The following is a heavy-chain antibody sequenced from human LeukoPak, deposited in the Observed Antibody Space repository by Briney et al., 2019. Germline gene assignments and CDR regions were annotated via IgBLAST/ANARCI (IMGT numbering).Heavy chain of an antibody. CDR3: ARYGDYRGIYFDY. D-gene: IGHD4-17*01. V-gene: IGHV4-59*08. CDR2: IHSTGST. CDR1: GGSINSYF. Sequence: SETLSLTCTVSGGSINSYFWSWIRQPPGKGLEWIAYIHSTGSTNYNPSLKSRVTISVDTSKNQFSLKVNSVTAADTAVYYCARYGDYRGIYFDYWGQGTLVTVSS. J-gene: IGHJ4*02.